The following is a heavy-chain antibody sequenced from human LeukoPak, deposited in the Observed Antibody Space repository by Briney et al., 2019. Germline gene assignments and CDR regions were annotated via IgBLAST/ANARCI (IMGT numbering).Heavy chain of an antibody. V-gene: IGHV4-39*01. CDR3: ARQRGLLWFGELLYPKYYFDY. D-gene: IGHD3-10*01. CDR1: GGSISSSSYY. Sequence: PSETLSLTCTVSGGSISSSSYYWGWIRQPPGKGLEWIGSIYYSGSTYYTPSLKSRVTISVDTSKNQFSLRLSSVTAADTAVYYCARQRGLLWFGELLYPKYYFDYWGQGTLVTVSS. J-gene: IGHJ4*02. CDR2: IYYSGST.